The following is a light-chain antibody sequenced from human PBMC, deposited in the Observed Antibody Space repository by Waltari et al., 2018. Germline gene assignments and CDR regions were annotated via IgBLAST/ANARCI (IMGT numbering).Light chain of an antibody. Sequence: ETVLTQSPATLSLSPGERVTLSCRASQNINNYLAWYQQRPGQTPRLLIYDASTRATGIPARFSGSGSGTDFTLTISALEPEDFAVYYCQQRYNWQPYTFGQGTKLE. V-gene: IGKV3D-11*02. CDR2: DAS. CDR3: QQRYNWQPYT. CDR1: QNINNY. J-gene: IGKJ2*01.